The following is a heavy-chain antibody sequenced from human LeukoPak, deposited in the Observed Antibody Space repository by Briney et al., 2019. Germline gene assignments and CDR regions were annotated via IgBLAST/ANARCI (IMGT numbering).Heavy chain of an antibody. D-gene: IGHD6-19*01. CDR2: ISGSGGST. CDR1: GFTFSSYA. CDR3: AKGLKAVAGTNYFDY. V-gene: IGHV3-23*01. J-gene: IGHJ4*02. Sequence: PGGSLRLSCAASGFTFSSYAMSWVRQAPGKGLEGVSAISGSGGSTYYADSVKGRFTISRDNSKNTLYLQMNSLRAEDTAVYYCAKGLKAVAGTNYFDYWGQGTLVTVSS.